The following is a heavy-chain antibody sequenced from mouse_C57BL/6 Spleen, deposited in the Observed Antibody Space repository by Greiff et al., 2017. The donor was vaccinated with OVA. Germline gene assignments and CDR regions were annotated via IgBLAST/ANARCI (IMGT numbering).Heavy chain of an antibody. CDR3: RYYYGSSPFDY. Sequence: QVQLKESGAELVRPGASVTLSCKASGYTFTDYEMHWVKQTPVHGLEWIGAIDPETGGTAYNQKFKGKAILTADKSSSTAYLELRSLTSEDSAVYYCRYYYGSSPFDYWGQGTTLTVSS. D-gene: IGHD1-1*01. V-gene: IGHV1-15*01. CDR2: IDPETGGT. CDR1: GYTFTDYE. J-gene: IGHJ2*01.